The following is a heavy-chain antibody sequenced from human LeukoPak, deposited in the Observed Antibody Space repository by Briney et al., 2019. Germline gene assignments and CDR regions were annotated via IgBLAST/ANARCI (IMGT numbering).Heavy chain of an antibody. CDR3: AKDAFNELGAFDI. CDR1: GFTFSSYS. V-gene: IGHV3-48*01. J-gene: IGHJ3*02. D-gene: IGHD1-7*01. Sequence: GGSLRLSCAASGFTFSSYSMNWVRQAPGKGLEWVSYISSSSSTIYYADSVKGRFTISRDNAKNSLYLQMNSLRAEDTAVYYCAKDAFNELGAFDIWGQGTMVTVSS. CDR2: ISSSSSTI.